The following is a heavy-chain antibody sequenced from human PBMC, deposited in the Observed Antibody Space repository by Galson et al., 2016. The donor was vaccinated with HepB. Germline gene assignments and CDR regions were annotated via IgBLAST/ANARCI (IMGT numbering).Heavy chain of an antibody. V-gene: IGHV3-30*03. Sequence: SLRLSCAASGFTFSTYGMHWVRQAPGKGLEWVALISYDGKSESYADSVKGRVTISRDDAKNSLYLQMNSLRADDTAVYYCAGGAYHNWFDAWGQGTLVTVSS. D-gene: IGHD3-16*01. CDR2: ISYDGKSE. CDR3: AGGAYHNWFDA. CDR1: GFTFSTYG. J-gene: IGHJ5*02.